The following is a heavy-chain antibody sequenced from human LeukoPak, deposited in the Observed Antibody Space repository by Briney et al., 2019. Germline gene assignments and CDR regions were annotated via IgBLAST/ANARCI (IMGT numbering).Heavy chain of an antibody. CDR1: GGSINSGGYS. CDR2: IYHTGST. V-gene: IGHV4-30-2*01. D-gene: IGHD3-16*01. Sequence: PSETLSLTCAVSGGSINSGGYSWSWIRQPPGKGLEWIGYIYHTGSTSYIPSLKTRVTISLDRSKNQFSLKLTSVTPADTAVYYWGRDRGRGGLLFDYWGQGNLVTVSS. J-gene: IGHJ4*02. CDR3: GRDRGRGGLLFDY.